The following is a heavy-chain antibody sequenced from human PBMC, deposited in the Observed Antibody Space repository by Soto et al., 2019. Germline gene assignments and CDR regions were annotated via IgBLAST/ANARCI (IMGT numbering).Heavy chain of an antibody. CDR2: IYYSGST. Sequence: QVQLQESGPGLVKPSQTLSLTCTVSGGSISSGGYYWSWIRQHPGKGLEWIGYIYYSGSTYYNPSLKIRPTNSVDTSNNPLSLKPSSLPAADTAVYYCARGGGIPEPSKNDYWGQGTLVTVSS. D-gene: IGHD3-16*01. CDR3: ARGGGIPEPSKNDY. CDR1: GGSISSGGYY. V-gene: IGHV4-31*03. J-gene: IGHJ4*02.